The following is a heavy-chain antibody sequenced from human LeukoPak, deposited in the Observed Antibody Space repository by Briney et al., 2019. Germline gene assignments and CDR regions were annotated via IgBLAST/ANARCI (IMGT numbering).Heavy chain of an antibody. D-gene: IGHD3-10*01. Sequence: PGGSLRLSCAASGFTFSSYAMSWVRQAPGKGLEWVSAISGSGGSTYYADSVKGRFTTSRDNSKNTLYLQMNSLRAEDTAVYYCARSNYYGSGSPPDYWGQGTLVTVSS. CDR2: ISGSGGST. CDR1: GFTFSSYA. J-gene: IGHJ4*02. CDR3: ARSNYYGSGSPPDY. V-gene: IGHV3-23*01.